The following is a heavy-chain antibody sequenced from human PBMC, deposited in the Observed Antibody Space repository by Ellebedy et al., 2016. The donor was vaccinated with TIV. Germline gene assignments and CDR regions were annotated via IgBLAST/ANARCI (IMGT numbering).Heavy chain of an antibody. CDR1: GSTISRSW. V-gene: IGHV3-7*01. CDR2: INQHGREK. Sequence: PGGSLRLSCAASGSTISRSWMSWVRQAPGKGLEWVANINQHGREKNFMDSVKGRFSISRDNAQNSLFLQMNSLRADDTAVYYCLPHDGLGYWGQGTLVTVSS. J-gene: IGHJ4*02. D-gene: IGHD1-1*01. CDR3: LPHDGLGY.